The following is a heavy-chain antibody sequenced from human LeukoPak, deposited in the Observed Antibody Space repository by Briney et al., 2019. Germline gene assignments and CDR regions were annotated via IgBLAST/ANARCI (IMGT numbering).Heavy chain of an antibody. CDR1: GGSISNYH. CDR2: MHTSGST. V-gene: IGHV4-4*07. D-gene: IGHD6-19*01. J-gene: IGHJ4*02. CDR3: ARRDISSGWSFDY. Sequence: SETLSLTCTVSGGSISNYHWSWIRQPAGKGLEWISQMHTSGSTNYNPPLKSRVTMSIDTPENQLSLTIRSVTAADTAVYYCARRDISSGWSFDYWGQGILVTVSS.